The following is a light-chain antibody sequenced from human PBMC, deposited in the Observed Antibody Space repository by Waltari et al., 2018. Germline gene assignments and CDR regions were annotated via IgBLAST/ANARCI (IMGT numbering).Light chain of an antibody. CDR2: DAS. CDR1: QSVGRA. V-gene: IGKV3-20*01. J-gene: IGKJ1*01. CDR3: QMYVRLPVT. Sequence: SGRASQSVGRALAWYQQKPVQAPRLLIYDASSRATGISDKFSGSGSGTDFSLTISRVEPEDFAVYFCQMYVRLPVTFGQGTKVEVK.